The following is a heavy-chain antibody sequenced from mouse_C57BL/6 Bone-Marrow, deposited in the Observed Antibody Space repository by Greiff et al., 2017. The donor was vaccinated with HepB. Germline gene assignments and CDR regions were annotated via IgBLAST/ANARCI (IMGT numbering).Heavy chain of an antibody. CDR3: ARLNYYGFDY. V-gene: IGHV1-82*01. CDR2: IYPGDGDT. Sequence: VKLMESGPELVKPGASVKISCKASGYAFSSSWMNWVKQRPGKGLEWIGRIYPGDGDTNYNGKFKGKATLTADKSSSTAYMQLSSLTSEDSAVYFCARLNYYGFDYWGQGTTLTVSS. D-gene: IGHD2-1*01. J-gene: IGHJ2*01. CDR1: GYAFSSSW.